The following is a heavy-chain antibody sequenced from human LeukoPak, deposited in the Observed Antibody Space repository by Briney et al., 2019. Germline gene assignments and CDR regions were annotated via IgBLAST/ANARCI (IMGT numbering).Heavy chain of an antibody. CDR2: IYYSGST. V-gene: IGHV4-31*03. D-gene: IGHD5-12*01. CDR1: GGSISSGGYY. Sequence: SQTLSLTCTVSGGSISSGGYYWSWIRQHPGKGLEWIGYIYYSGSTHYNPSLKSRVTISVDTSKNQFSLKLSSVTAADTAVYYCARDPGYSGFNFDYWGQGTLVTVSS. J-gene: IGHJ4*02. CDR3: ARDPGYSGFNFDY.